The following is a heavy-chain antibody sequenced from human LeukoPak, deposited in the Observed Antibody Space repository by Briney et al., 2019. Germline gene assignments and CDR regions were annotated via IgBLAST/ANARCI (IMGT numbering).Heavy chain of an antibody. CDR2: INRDGSVI. CDR3: ARDDRNFDY. V-gene: IGHV3-7*01. Sequence: GGSLRLSCAASGFTFSSYWMTWVRQVPGKGLEWVSNINRDGSVIHYMDSVKGRFTISRDNAKNSLYLQMNSLRAEDTAVYYCARDDRNFDYWGQGTLVTVSS. CDR1: GFTFSSYW. J-gene: IGHJ4*02. D-gene: IGHD3-22*01.